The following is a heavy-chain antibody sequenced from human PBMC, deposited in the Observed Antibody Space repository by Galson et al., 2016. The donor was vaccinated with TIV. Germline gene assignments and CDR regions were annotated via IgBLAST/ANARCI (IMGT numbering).Heavy chain of an antibody. CDR1: GDSVSSNSA. Sequence: CAISGDSVSSNSAWNWIRQYPSRGLEWLGRTYYRSKWYNDYALSVKSRITINPETSKNQFSLQLNSMNPEDTAVYQCARDRTMPGNYYNGKDVWSQGTAVTVSS. CDR3: ARDRTMPGNYYNGKDV. D-gene: IGHD1/OR15-1a*01. V-gene: IGHV6-1*01. CDR2: TYYRSKWYN. J-gene: IGHJ6*02.